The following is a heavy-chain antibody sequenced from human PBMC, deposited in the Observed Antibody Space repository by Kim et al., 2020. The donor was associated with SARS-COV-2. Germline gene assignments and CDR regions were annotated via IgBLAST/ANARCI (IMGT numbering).Heavy chain of an antibody. CDR3: ARARYRYSSGWSGIVGATSGRGMDV. CDR1: GGSFSGYY. J-gene: IGHJ6*02. D-gene: IGHD6-19*01. CDR2: INHSGST. V-gene: IGHV4-34*01. Sequence: SETLSLTCAVYGGSFSGYYWSWIRQPPGKGLEWIGEINHSGSTNYNPSLKSRVTISVDTSKNQFSLKLSSVTAADTAVYYCARARYRYSSGWSGIVGATSGRGMDVWGQGTTVTVSS.